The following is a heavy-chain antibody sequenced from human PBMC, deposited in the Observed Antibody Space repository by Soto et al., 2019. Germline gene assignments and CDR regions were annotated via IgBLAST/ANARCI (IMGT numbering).Heavy chain of an antibody. CDR2: ISAYNGNT. V-gene: IGHV1-18*01. CDR3: ARYSSSLRPNGYYYSGMDV. Sequence: QGLEWMGWISAYNGNTNYAQKLQGRVTMTTDTSTSTAYMELRSLRSDDTAVYYCARYSSSLRPNGYYYSGMDVSGQGTTLSVSS. D-gene: IGHD2-2*01. J-gene: IGHJ6*02.